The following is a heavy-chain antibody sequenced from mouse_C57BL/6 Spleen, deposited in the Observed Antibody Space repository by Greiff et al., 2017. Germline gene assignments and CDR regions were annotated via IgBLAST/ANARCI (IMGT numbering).Heavy chain of an antibody. D-gene: IGHD4-1*02. CDR2: ICGGGST. CDR3: AKHSNCDRFAY. CDR1: GFSLTSYG. V-gene: IGHV2-9*01. J-gene: IGHJ3*01. Sequence: VQVVESGPGLVAPSQSLSISCTVSGFSLTSYGVDWVRQPPGKGLEWLGVICGGGSTNYNSALMSRLSISTDNSKSQVFLKMNSLQTDDTAVYYCAKHSNCDRFAYWGQGTLVTVSA.